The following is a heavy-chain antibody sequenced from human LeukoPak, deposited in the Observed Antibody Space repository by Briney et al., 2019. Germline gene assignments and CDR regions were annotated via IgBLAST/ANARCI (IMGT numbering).Heavy chain of an antibody. J-gene: IGHJ4*02. Sequence: GGSLSLSCAASGFTFSSYGMHWVRQAPGKGLEWVAVISYDGSNKYYADSVKGRFTISRDNSKNTLYLQMNSLRAEDTAVYYCAKDMYYYDSSGSAPFDYWGQGTLVTVSS. V-gene: IGHV3-30*18. D-gene: IGHD3-22*01. CDR3: AKDMYYYDSSGSAPFDY. CDR2: ISYDGSNK. CDR1: GFTFSSYG.